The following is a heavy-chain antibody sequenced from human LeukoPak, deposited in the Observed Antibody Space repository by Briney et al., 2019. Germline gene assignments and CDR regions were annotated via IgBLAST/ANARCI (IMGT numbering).Heavy chain of an antibody. CDR2: IWYDGSNK. V-gene: IGHV3-33*08. D-gene: IGHD3-10*01. CDR3: ARGLWFGELFGDYFDY. Sequence: GRSLRLSCAASGSTFSSYGMHWVRQAPGKGLEWVAVIWYDGSNKYYADSVKGRFTISRDNSKNTLYLQMNSLRAEDTAVYYCARGLWFGELFGDYFDYWGQGTLVTVSS. J-gene: IGHJ4*02. CDR1: GSTFSSYG.